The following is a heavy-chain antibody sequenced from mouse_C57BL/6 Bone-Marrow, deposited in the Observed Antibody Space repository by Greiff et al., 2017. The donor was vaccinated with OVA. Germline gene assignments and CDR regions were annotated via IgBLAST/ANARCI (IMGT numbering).Heavy chain of an antibody. V-gene: IGHV1-55*01. J-gene: IGHJ4*01. CDR1: GYTFTSYW. D-gene: IGHD1-1*01. CDR3: AEGDYGTPMDY. CDR2: IYPGSGST. Sequence: QVQLQQPGAELVKPGASVKMSCTASGYTFTSYWITWVKQRPGQGLEWIGDIYPGSGSTNYNEKFKSKATLTVDTSSSTAYMQLSSMTSEDSAVDYCAEGDYGTPMDYWGQGTTVTVSA.